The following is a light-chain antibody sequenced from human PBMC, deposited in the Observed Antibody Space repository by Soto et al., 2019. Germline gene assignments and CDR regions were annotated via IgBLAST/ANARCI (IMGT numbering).Light chain of an antibody. J-gene: IGLJ2*01. Sequence: QSALTQPASVSGSPGQSITISCTGTSNDVGGYKYVSWYQQHPGRAPKLMIYDVTNRPSGVSNRFSGSKSGNTASLTISGLQAEDEADYYCSSYTRSSTLVFVGGTKLTVL. CDR3: SSYTRSSTLV. V-gene: IGLV2-14*01. CDR1: SNDVGGYKY. CDR2: DVT.